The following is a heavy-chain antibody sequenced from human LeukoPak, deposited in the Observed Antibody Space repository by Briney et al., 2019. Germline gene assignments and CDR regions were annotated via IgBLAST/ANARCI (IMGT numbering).Heavy chain of an antibody. J-gene: IGHJ4*02. Sequence: SETLSLTCTVSGGSISSSSYYWGWIRQPPGKGLEWIGSIYYSGSTYYNPSLKSRVTISVDTSKNQFSLKLSSVTAADTAVYYCARGCSYRVDYWGQGTLVTVSS. V-gene: IGHV4-39*07. D-gene: IGHD5-18*01. CDR2: IYYSGST. CDR3: ARGCSYRVDY. CDR1: GGSISSSSYY.